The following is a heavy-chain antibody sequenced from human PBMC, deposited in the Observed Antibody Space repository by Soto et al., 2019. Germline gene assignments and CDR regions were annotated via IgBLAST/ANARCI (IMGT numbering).Heavy chain of an antibody. J-gene: IGHJ6*02. V-gene: IGHV4-39*01. CDR2: IYYSGST. D-gene: IGHD3-10*01. CDR3: ARSSGYYYGSGSYSYSYYGMDV. Sequence: PSETLSLTCTVSGGSISSSSYYWGWIRQPPGKGLEWIGSIYYSGSTYYNPSLKSRVTISVDTSKNQFSLKLSSVTAADTAVYYCARSSGYYYGSGSYSYSYYGMDVWGQGPTVT. CDR1: GGSISSSSYY.